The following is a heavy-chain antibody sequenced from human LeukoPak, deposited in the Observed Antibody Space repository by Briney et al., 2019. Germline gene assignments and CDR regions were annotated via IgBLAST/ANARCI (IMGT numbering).Heavy chain of an antibody. J-gene: IGHJ3*02. Sequence: ASVKPSCKASGYTFTGYFINWVRQAPGQGPEWMGRINPKTGGTNYAQKFQGRDTTTRDTRITTCYMELSRLRSDDTAVYYCARVGDGLNDAFDMWGQGTLVTVSS. D-gene: IGHD5-24*01. CDR1: GYTFTGYF. CDR2: INPKTGGT. V-gene: IGHV1-2*06. CDR3: ARVGDGLNDAFDM.